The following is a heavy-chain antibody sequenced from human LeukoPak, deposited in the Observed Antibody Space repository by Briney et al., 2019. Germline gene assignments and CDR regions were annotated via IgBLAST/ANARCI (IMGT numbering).Heavy chain of an antibody. CDR1: GFTLSTYA. J-gene: IGHJ6*03. D-gene: IGHD6-13*01. Sequence: GGPLRLSCSASGFTLSTYAMSWVRQTPGKGLEGVAATSSSDPGTYHADPVRGRLTSSRDNSKNTLYLQMTSLRAEDTAVYYCAKTRGYSSSWYGFDYYYMDVWGKGTKVTVSS. V-gene: IGHV3-23*01. CDR2: TSSSDPGT. CDR3: AKTRGYSSSWYGFDYYYMDV.